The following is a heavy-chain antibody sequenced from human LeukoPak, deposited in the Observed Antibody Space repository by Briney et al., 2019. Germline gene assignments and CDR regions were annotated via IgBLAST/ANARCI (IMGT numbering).Heavy chain of an antibody. CDR3: ARESGSWSGYYFFDL. Sequence: GGSLRLSCAASGFTFSRYWMSWVRQAPGKGLEWVANINQDGSEKYYVDSVKGRFTISRDNAKNSLFLQMNNLRAEDTALYYCARESGSWSGYYFFDLWGQGTLVTVSS. CDR2: INQDGSEK. D-gene: IGHD3-3*01. V-gene: IGHV3-7*01. CDR1: GFTFSRYW. J-gene: IGHJ4*02.